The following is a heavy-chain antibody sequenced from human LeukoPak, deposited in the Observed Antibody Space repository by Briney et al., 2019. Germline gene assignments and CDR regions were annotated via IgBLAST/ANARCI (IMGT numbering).Heavy chain of an antibody. CDR3: ARGPNWNYGQDFDY. CDR1: GGSISSYY. CDR2: IYYSGST. V-gene: IGHV4-59*01. J-gene: IGHJ4*02. D-gene: IGHD1-7*01. Sequence: PSETLSLTCTVSGGSISSYYWGWIRQPPGKGLEWIGYIYYSGSTNYNPSLKSRVTISVDTSKNQFSLKLSSVTAADTAVYYCARGPNWNYGQDFDYWGQGTLVTVSS.